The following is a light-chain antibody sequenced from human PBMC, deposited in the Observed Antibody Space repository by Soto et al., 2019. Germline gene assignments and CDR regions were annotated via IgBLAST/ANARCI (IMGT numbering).Light chain of an antibody. V-gene: IGKV1-5*03. Sequence: DIQMTQSPSTLSAFVGDRVSVTCRASQSISTWLAWYQQKPGQAPKLLIYRASSLQSGVPSRFSGSGSGTEFTLPISSLQTDDFETYYCLQYDNYWTFGQGTKVEIK. CDR2: RAS. J-gene: IGKJ1*01. CDR3: LQYDNYWT. CDR1: QSISTW.